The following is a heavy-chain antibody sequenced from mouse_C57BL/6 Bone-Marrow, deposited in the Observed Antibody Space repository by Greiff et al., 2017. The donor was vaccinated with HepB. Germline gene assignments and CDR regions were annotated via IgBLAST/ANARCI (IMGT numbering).Heavy chain of an antibody. D-gene: IGHD1-1*01. V-gene: IGHV5-17*01. CDR2: ISTGSSTI. Sequence: EVQLVESGGGLVKPGGSLKLSCAASGFTFSDYGMHWVRQTPEKGLEWIAYISTGSSTIYYADKVKGRVTLTRDKAKNTLCLQMSSLRSEDTAMYYCAGNDDGSSYLDYWGQGTTLTVSS. CDR3: AGNDDGSSYLDY. J-gene: IGHJ2*01. CDR1: GFTFSDYG.